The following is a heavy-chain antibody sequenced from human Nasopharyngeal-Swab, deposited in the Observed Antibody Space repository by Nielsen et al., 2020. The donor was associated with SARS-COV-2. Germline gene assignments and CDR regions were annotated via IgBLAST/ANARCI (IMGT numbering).Heavy chain of an antibody. CDR2: IYPGDSDT. CDR3: ARSSRFYDFWSGYYSDYFNMDV. D-gene: IGHD3-3*01. J-gene: IGHJ6*03. Sequence: GESLKISCQGSGYSFTSYWIGWVRQMPGKGLEWMGIIYPGDSDTRYSPSFQGQVTISADKSISTAYLQWSSLKASDTAMYYCARSSRFYDFWSGYYSDYFNMDVWGKGTTVTVSS. CDR1: GYSFTSYW. V-gene: IGHV5-51*01.